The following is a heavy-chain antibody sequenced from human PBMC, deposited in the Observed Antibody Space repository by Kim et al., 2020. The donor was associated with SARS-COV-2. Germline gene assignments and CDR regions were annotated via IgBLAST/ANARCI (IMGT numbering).Heavy chain of an antibody. CDR1: GGTFSSYA. V-gene: IGHV1-69*13. Sequence: SVKVSCKASGGTFSSYAISWVRQAPGQGLEWMGGIIPIFGTANYAQKFQGRVTITADESTSTAYMELSSLRSEDTAGYYCARGARWIEYCSGGSCYETLDYWGQGTLVTVSS. D-gene: IGHD2-15*01. J-gene: IGHJ4*02. CDR2: IIPIFGTA. CDR3: ARGARWIEYCSGGSCYETLDY.